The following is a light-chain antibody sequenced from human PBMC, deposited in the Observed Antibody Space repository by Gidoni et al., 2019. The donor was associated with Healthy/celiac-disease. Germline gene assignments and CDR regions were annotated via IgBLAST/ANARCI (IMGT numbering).Light chain of an antibody. V-gene: IGKV1-5*03. J-gene: IGKJ4*01. CDR2: KAS. Sequence: DIQMTQSPSTLSASVGDRVTITIRASQSISSWLAWYKQKPGKAPKLLIYKASSLESGVPSRFSGSGSGTEFTLTISSLQPDDFATYYCQQYNSYLTFGGGTKVEIK. CDR3: QQYNSYLT. CDR1: QSISSW.